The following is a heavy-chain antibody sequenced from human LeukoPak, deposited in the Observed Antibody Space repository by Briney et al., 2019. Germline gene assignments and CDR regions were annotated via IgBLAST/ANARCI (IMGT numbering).Heavy chain of an antibody. CDR2: IGGLCEST. CDR3: GKDRDIILTVHGMDV. Sequence: GGSLRLSCEASGFTFSRFAMTWVRHAPGKGLVWVSTIGGLCESTNYGDCVKGRFTIYRDNSKNTLYLQMNNQRAEDTAVYYCGKDRDIILTVHGMDVWGRGTRVTVSS. V-gene: IGHV3-23*01. J-gene: IGHJ6*02. D-gene: IGHD3-9*01. CDR1: GFTFSRFA.